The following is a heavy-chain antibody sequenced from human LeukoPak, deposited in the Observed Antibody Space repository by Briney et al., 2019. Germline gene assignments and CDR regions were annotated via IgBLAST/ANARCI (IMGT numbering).Heavy chain of an antibody. V-gene: IGHV3-7*01. CDR1: GFTFSSYW. J-gene: IGHJ6*02. CDR2: IKQDGSEK. Sequence: GGSLRLSCAASGFTFSSYWMSWVRQAPGKGLEWVANIKQDGSEKYYVDSVKGRFTISRDNAKSSLYLQMNSLRAEDTTVYFCARDQGDGYNYYGMDVWGQGTTVTVSS. D-gene: IGHD5-24*01. CDR3: ARDQGDGYNYYGMDV.